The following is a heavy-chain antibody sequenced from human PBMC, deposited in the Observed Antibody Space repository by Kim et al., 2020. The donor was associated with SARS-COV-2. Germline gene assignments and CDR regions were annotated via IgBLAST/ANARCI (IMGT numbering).Heavy chain of an antibody. J-gene: IGHJ6*02. CDR1: GFSFSDVG. CDR3: AKPPYDLLTDYPADYGMDV. CDR2: IWDDGSNK. Sequence: GGSLRLSCAASGFSFSDVGMHWVRQAPGKGLEWVSVIWDDGSNKYYADAVKGRFTFSRDNSKNTLYLQMSILKAEDTAVYYCAKPPYDLLTDYPADYGMDVWGQGTTVTVSS. D-gene: IGHD3-9*01. V-gene: IGHV3-33*06.